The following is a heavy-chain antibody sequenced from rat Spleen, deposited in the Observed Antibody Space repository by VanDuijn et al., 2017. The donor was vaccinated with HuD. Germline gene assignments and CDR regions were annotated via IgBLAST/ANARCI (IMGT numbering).Heavy chain of an antibody. J-gene: IGHJ2*01. V-gene: IGHV5-17*01. CDR1: GFSFGDYA. Sequence: EVQLVESGGGLVQPGGSLKLSCAASGFSFGDYAMAWVRQAPKKGLEWVATIIYDGSSTYYRHSEKGRFTISRDIAKSTLFLQMKDLRSEDTATYYCTRGTYFRHWGQGVMVTVSS. CDR3: TRGTYFRH. CDR2: IIYDGSST. D-gene: IGHD4-6*01.